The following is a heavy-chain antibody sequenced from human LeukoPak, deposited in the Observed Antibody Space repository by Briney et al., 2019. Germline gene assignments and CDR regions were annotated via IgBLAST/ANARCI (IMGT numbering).Heavy chain of an antibody. D-gene: IGHD3-10*01. CDR3: ARVLMVWGVIFDY. J-gene: IGHJ4*02. CDR2: ISSSSSYT. Sequence: GGSLRLSCAASGFTFSDYYMSWIRRPPGKGLEWVSYISSSSSYTNYADSVKGRFTISRDNAKNSLYLQMNSLRAEDTAVYYCARVLMVWGVIFDYWDQGTLVTVSS. V-gene: IGHV3-11*05. CDR1: GFTFSDYY.